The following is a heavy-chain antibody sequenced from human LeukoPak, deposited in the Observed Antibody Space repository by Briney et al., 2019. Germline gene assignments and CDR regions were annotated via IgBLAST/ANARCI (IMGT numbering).Heavy chain of an antibody. CDR2: INPNSGGT. D-gene: IGHD6-19*01. V-gene: IGHV1-2*02. J-gene: IGHJ4*02. CDR1: GYTFTGYY. CDR3: ARRNIAVAGSEDY. Sequence: ASVKVSCKASGYTFTGYYMHWVRQAPGQGLEWMGWINPNSGGTNYAQKFQGRVTMTRDTSISTAYMELSRLRSDDTAVYYCARRNIAVAGSEDYWGQGTLVTVSS.